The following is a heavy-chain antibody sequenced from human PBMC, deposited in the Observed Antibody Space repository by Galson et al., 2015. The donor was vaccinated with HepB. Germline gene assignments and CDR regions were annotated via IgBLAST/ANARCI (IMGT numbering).Heavy chain of an antibody. CDR1: GYSFTSYW. D-gene: IGHD2-15*01. Sequence: QSGAEVKKPGESPKISCKGSGYSFTSYWIGWVRQMPGKGLEWMGIIHPGDSRTRYSPSFQGQVTISADKSINTVYLQWPSLRASDTAMYYCGRRSNNYYAMDVWGQGTTVTVSS. V-gene: IGHV5-51*01. CDR2: IHPGDSRT. CDR3: GRRSNNYYAMDV. J-gene: IGHJ6*02.